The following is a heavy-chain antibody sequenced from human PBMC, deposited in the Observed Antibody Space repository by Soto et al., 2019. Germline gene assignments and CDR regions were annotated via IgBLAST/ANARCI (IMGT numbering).Heavy chain of an antibody. Sequence: SVKVSCKASGGTFSSYAISCVRQAPGQVLEWMGGIIPFFGTAKFAQKFQGRVTITADESTSTAYMELSSLRSEDTAVYFCAGVETMVRGVTYFYGMDVWGQGTTVTVSS. CDR3: AGVETMVRGVTYFYGMDV. D-gene: IGHD3-10*01. V-gene: IGHV1-69*13. J-gene: IGHJ6*02. CDR1: GGTFSSYA. CDR2: IIPFFGTA.